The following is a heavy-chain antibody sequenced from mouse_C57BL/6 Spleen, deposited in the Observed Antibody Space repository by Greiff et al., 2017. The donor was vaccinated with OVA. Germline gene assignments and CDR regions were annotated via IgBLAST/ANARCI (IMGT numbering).Heavy chain of an antibody. V-gene: IGHV5-16*01. J-gene: IGHJ2*01. Sequence: EVHLVESEGGLVQPGSSMKLSCTASGFTFSDYYMAWVRQVPEKGLEWVANINYDGSSTYYLDSLKSRFIISRDNAKNILYLQMSSLKSDDTATYYCARDRGSSYVDYFDYWGQGTTLTVSS. D-gene: IGHD1-1*01. CDR2: INYDGSST. CDR1: GFTFSDYY. CDR3: ARDRGSSYVDYFDY.